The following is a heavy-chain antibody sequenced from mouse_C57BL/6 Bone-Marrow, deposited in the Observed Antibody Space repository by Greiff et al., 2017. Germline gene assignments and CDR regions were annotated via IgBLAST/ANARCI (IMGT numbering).Heavy chain of an antibody. Sequence: EVQLKESGGDLVKPGGSLKLSCAASGFTFSSYGMSWVRQTPDKRLEWVATISSGGSYTYYPDSVKGRFTISRDNAKNTLYLQMSSLKSEDTAMYYCARHDYGTWFAYWGQGTLVTVSA. J-gene: IGHJ3*01. D-gene: IGHD1-1*01. V-gene: IGHV5-6*01. CDR1: GFTFSSYG. CDR3: ARHDYGTWFAY. CDR2: ISSGGSYT.